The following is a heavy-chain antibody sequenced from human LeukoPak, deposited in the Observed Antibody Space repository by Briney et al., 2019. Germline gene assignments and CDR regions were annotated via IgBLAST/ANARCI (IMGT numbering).Heavy chain of an antibody. Sequence: ASVKVSCKASGYTFTSYYMHWVRQAPGQGLEWMGIINPSGGSTSYAQKFQGRVTMTRDTSTSTVYMELSSLRSEDTAVYHCAREGPNWNPFDYWGQGTLVTVSS. CDR2: INPSGGST. V-gene: IGHV1-46*01. J-gene: IGHJ4*02. CDR1: GYTFTSYY. D-gene: IGHD1-20*01. CDR3: AREGPNWNPFDY.